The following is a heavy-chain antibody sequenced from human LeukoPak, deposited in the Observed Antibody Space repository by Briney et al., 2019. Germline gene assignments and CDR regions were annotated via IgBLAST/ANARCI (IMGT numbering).Heavy chain of an antibody. CDR2: IIPIFGTA. V-gene: IGHV1-69*13. CDR3: TTRGCNAGGCYSSFYYYYGLHF. Sequence: SVKVSCKASGNSISNFAVSWVRQAPGQGFEWMGGIIPIFGTADYAQRFQGRVTITADQSTSTTYMALSSLRSEDTATYYCTTRGCNAGGCYSSFYYYYGLHFWGQGTTVSVSS. J-gene: IGHJ6*02. D-gene: IGHD2-15*01. CDR1: GNSISNFA.